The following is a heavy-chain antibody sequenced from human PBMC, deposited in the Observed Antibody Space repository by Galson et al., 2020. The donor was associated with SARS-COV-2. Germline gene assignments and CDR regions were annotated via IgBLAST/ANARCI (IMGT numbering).Heavy chain of an antibody. Sequence: GGSLRLSCAASGFTFSDYYMSWIRQAPGKGLEWVSYISSSGITIYYADSVKGRFTISRDNTKNSLYLQMNSLRAEDTAVYYCARVGQEPIGITGYDFFFDYWGQGTLVTVSS. CDR2: ISSSGITI. V-gene: IGHV3-11*01. J-gene: IGHJ4*02. CDR3: ARVGQEPIGITGYDFFFDY. D-gene: IGHD5-12*01. CDR1: GFTFSDYY.